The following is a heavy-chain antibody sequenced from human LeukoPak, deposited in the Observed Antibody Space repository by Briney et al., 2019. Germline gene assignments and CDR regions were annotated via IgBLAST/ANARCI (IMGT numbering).Heavy chain of an antibody. V-gene: IGHV3-7*01. Sequence: GGSLRLSCAASGFTFSSYAMSWVRQAPGKGLEWVANIKQDGSEKYYVDSVKGRFTISRDNAKNSLYLQMNSLRAEDTAVYYCAREYDFWSGFDYWGQGTLVTVSS. CDR1: GFTFSSYA. CDR3: AREYDFWSGFDY. D-gene: IGHD3-3*01. CDR2: IKQDGSEK. J-gene: IGHJ4*02.